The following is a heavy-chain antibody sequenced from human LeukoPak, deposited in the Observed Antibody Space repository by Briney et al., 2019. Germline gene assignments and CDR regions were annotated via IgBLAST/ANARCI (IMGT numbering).Heavy chain of an antibody. J-gene: IGHJ6*03. V-gene: IGHV1-46*01. CDR1: GYTITNNY. D-gene: IGHD4-17*01. CDR2: INPSGGRT. Sequence: ASVKVSCKASGYTITNNYMHWVRQAPGQGLEWMGMINPSGGRTSYAQKFQGRVTMTSDTSSSTVYMEVSSLRSEDTALYYCARDGEYLSYYYYMDVWGKGTTVTISS. CDR3: ARDGEYLSYYYYMDV.